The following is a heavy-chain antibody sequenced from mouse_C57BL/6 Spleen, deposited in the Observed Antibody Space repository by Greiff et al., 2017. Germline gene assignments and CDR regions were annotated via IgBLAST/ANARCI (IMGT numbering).Heavy chain of an antibody. CDR1: GFTFSSYA. CDR2: ICSGGDYI. Sequence: EVLLVESGEGLVKPGGSLKLSCAASGFTFSSYAMSWVRQTPEQRLEWVAYICSGGDYIYYADTLKGRYTISKDNARNTLYLQMSSLKSEDTAMYDCTREEDSPSSYYYGSSFNWYFDVWGTGTTVTVSS. CDR3: TREEDSPSSYYYGSSFNWYFDV. V-gene: IGHV5-9-1*02. J-gene: IGHJ1*03. D-gene: IGHD1-1*01.